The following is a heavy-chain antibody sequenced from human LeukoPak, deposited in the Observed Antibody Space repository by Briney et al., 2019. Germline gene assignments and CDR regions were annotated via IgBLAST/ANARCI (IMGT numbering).Heavy chain of an antibody. V-gene: IGHV1-18*01. CDR1: GYTFTSYG. J-gene: IGHJ4*02. CDR2: ISAYNGNT. CDR3: ARVYYDILTGYYPADY. Sequence: ASVKVSCKASGYTFTSYGISWVRHAPGQGLEWMGWISAYNGNTNYAQKLQGRVTMTTDTSTSTAYMELRSLRSDVTAVYYCARVYYDILTGYYPADYWGQGTLVTVSS. D-gene: IGHD3-9*01.